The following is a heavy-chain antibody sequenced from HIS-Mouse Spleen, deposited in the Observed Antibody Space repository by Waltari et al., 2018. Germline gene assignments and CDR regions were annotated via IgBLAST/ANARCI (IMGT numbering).Heavy chain of an antibody. CDR1: GFTFSSYG. Sequence: QVQLVESGGGVVQPGRSLRLSCAASGFTFSSYGMHWVRQAPGKGLEWVAVIWYDGSNKYYADSVKGRFNISRDNSKNTLYLQMNSLRAEDTAVYYCAKAGYRTTGTAFYWYFDLWGRGTLVTVSS. CDR3: AKAGYRTTGTAFYWYFDL. D-gene: IGHD1-1*01. J-gene: IGHJ2*01. V-gene: IGHV3-33*06. CDR2: IWYDGSNK.